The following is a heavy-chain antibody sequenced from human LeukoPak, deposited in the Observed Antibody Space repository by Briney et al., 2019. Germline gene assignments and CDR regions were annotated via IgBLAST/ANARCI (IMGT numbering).Heavy chain of an antibody. Sequence: ASVKVSCKASGYTFTSYDINWVRQATGQGLEWMGWMNPNSGNTGYAQKFQGRVTMTRNTSISTVYMELSSLRSEDTAVYYCARGRRYCSGGSCYDLYGMDVWGQGTTVTVSS. CDR1: GYTFTSYD. D-gene: IGHD2-15*01. J-gene: IGHJ6*02. V-gene: IGHV1-8*01. CDR3: ARGRRYCSGGSCYDLYGMDV. CDR2: MNPNSGNT.